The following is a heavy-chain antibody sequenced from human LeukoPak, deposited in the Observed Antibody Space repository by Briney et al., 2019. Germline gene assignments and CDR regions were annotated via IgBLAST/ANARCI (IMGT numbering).Heavy chain of an antibody. J-gene: IGHJ4*02. Sequence: SETLSLTCAVYGVSFSGYYWDWIRQPPGKGLEWIGSFHHSGSTPYNPSLNSRVSISVDTSKNQLSLKLSSVTAADTAVYYCARREGYNFDYWGQGTLVTVSS. CDR3: ARREGYNFDY. D-gene: IGHD5-24*01. V-gene: IGHV4-38-2*01. CDR2: FHHSGST. CDR1: GVSFSGYY.